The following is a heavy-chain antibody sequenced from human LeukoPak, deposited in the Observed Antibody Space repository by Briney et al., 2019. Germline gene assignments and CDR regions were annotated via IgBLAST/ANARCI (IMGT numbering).Heavy chain of an antibody. CDR2: INHSGST. J-gene: IGHJ5*02. CDR3: ARAPQYYDFWSGYLSLWFDP. V-gene: IGHV4-34*01. CDR1: GGSFSGYY. Sequence: PSETLSLTCAVYGGSFSGYYWSWIRQPPGKGLEWIGEINHSGSTNYNPSLKSRVTISVDTSKNQFSLKLSSVTAADTAVYYCARAPQYYDFWSGYLSLWFDPWGQGTLVTVSS. D-gene: IGHD3-3*01.